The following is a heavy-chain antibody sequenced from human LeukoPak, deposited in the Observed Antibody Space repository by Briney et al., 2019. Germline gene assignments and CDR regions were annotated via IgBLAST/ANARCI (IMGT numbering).Heavy chain of an antibody. CDR3: ARSGGNIGIAAADGYMDV. D-gene: IGHD6-13*01. V-gene: IGHV4-59*13. Sequence: SEPLSLTGTVPGGPISGNYWTWFRQPPGKGLEWIGYIYYSGGTNYNPSLKRRVTISVDTSKNQFSLKLSSVTAADTAVYYCARSGGNIGIAAADGYMDVWGKGTTVTISS. J-gene: IGHJ6*03. CDR1: GGPISGNY. CDR2: IYYSGGT.